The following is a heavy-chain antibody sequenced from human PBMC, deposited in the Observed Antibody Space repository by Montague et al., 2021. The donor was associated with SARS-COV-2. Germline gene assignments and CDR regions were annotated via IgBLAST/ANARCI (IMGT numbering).Heavy chain of an antibody. CDR3: AGYQVLNFYYYYAMDV. CDR2: SNHCGGT. D-gene: IGHD5-12*01. Sequence: SETLSLTCAVSVGSFSGYSWNWIGKSPVRGLEWIGESNHCGGTNYNPSLESRVTMSVDTSRNQFSLTLRSATAADTGLYYCAGYQVLNFYYYYAMDVWGQGTTVTVSS. J-gene: IGHJ6*02. V-gene: IGHV4-34*01. CDR1: VGSFSGYS.